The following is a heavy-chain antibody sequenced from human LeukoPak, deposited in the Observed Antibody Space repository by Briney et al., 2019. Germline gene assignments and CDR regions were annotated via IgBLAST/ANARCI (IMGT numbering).Heavy chain of an antibody. V-gene: IGHV4-59*01. Sequence: PSETLSLTCTVSGDSISSYYWSWIRQPPGKGLEWIGYIYYSGSTNYNPSLKSRVTISVDTSKNQFSLKLSSVTAADTAVYYCARDRGRNWFDPWGQGTLSPSPQ. J-gene: IGHJ5*02. CDR1: GDSISSYY. CDR2: IYYSGST. CDR3: ARDRGRNWFDP.